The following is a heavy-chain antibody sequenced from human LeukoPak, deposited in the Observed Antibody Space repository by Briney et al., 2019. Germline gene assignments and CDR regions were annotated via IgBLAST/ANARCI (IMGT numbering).Heavy chain of an antibody. CDR2: IYPGDSDT. J-gene: IGHJ6*02. CDR3: ARISGWYPRSYYGMDV. CDR1: GYSFTSYC. V-gene: IGHV5-51*01. D-gene: IGHD6-19*01. Sequence: GESLQISCKVSGYSFTSYCIGWVRQMPGKGLEWMGIIYPGDSDTRYSPSFQGQVTNSADKSISTAYLQWSSLKASDTAMYYCARISGWYPRSYYGMDVWGQGTTVTVSS.